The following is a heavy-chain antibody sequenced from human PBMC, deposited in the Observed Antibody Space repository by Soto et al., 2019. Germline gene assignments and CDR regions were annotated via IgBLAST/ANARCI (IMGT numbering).Heavy chain of an antibody. CDR2: LIPIFGTA. CDR1: GGTFSSYA. CDR3: ARDLEGPGTTPYYYYRMDV. V-gene: IGHV1-69*06. Sequence: SVKVSCNASGGTFSSYAISWVRPAPGQGLEWMGGLIPIFGTANYAQKFQGRVTITADKSTSTAYMELSSLRSEDTAVYYCARDLEGPGTTPYYYYRMDVWGQGTTVTGSS. D-gene: IGHD1-7*01. J-gene: IGHJ6*02.